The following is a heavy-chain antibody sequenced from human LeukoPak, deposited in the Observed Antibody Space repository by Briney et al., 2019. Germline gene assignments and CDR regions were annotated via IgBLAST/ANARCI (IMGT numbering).Heavy chain of an antibody. CDR1: GCSISSYY. V-gene: IGHV4-4*07. CDR2: IYTSGST. D-gene: IGHD5-12*01. CDR3: ARAMDSGWRTFDY. J-gene: IGHJ4*02. Sequence: SETLSLTCTVSGCSISSYYWSWIRQAAGKGLEWIGRIYTSGSTNYNPSLKSRVTMSVDTSKNQFSLKLNSVTAADTAVYYCARAMDSGWRTFDYWGQGTLVTVSS.